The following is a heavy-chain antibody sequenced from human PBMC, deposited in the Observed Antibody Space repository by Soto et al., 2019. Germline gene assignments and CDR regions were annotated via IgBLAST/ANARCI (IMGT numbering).Heavy chain of an antibody. CDR2: INSSGGST. CDR1: QYKFTNYC. Sequence: QVQLVQSGAEVKKPGASVKASCKASQYKFTNYCVHWVRQAPGQGLEWMGIINSSGGSTKYARTFRGRVTTARDTSTSTVYMELSSLRSEDTAVYYCAGALSSADSLPVGARPRCAGMDVCGLGTTVTVSS. J-gene: IGHJ6*02. V-gene: IGHV1-46*01. CDR3: AGALSSADSLPVGARPRCAGMDV. D-gene: IGHD3-22*01.